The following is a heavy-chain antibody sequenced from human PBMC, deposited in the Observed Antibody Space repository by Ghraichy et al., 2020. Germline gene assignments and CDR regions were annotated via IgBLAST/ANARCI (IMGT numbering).Heavy chain of an antibody. CDR2: IRQDGDEI. J-gene: IGHJ4*02. D-gene: IGHD2-15*01. V-gene: IGHV3-7*01. CDR3: ARVGCIGGSCYPPHYFDY. Sequence: GGSLRLSCAASGFTFSRYWMSWVRQAPGKGLEWVANIRQDGDEIYYGDSVKGRFTISRDNAKNSLYLQMNSLRAEDTAVYYCARVGCIGGSCYPPHYFDYWGQGTLVTVSS. CDR1: GFTFSRYW.